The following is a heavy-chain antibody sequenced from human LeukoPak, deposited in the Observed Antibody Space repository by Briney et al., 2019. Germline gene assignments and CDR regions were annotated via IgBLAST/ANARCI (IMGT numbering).Heavy chain of an antibody. J-gene: IGHJ4*02. CDR1: GFTFSTYA. V-gene: IGHV3-23*01. D-gene: IGHD3-22*01. Sequence: GGSMRLSCAASGFTFSTYAMSWVRQAPGKGLEWVSAISGGGGSTNYADSVKGRVTVSRDNSKSTLYLQMNSLRAEDTAVYYCAKSSYYDSSGYYREYYFDYWGQGTLVTVSS. CDR3: AKSSYYDSSGYYREYYFDY. CDR2: ISGGGGST.